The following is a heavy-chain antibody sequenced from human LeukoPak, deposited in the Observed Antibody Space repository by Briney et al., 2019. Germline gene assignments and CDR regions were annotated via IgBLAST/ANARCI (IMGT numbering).Heavy chain of an antibody. D-gene: IGHD2-2*01. V-gene: IGHV3-7*03. J-gene: IGHJ4*02. Sequence: GGSLRLSCAASGFTFSSYWMSWVRQAPGKGLEWVANINEGGSEGYYVDSLKGRFTISRDNAKNSLYLQMNSLRAEDTAVYYCARAGFSTSRGFWGQGTLVTVSS. CDR1: GFTFSSYW. CDR3: ARAGFSTSRGF. CDR2: INEGGSEG.